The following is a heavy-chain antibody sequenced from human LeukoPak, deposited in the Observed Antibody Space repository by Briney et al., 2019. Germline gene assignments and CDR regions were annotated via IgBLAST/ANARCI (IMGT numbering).Heavy chain of an antibody. D-gene: IGHD3-22*01. CDR2: ISSSSSYI. CDR3: ARDSYYDSSGYYYPLFDY. Sequence: GGSLRLSCAASGFTFSSYWMSWVRQAPGKGLEWVSSISSSSSYIYYADSVKGRFTISRDNAKNSLYLQMNSLRAEDTAVYYCARDSYYDSSGYYYPLFDYWGQGTLVTVSS. V-gene: IGHV3-21*01. J-gene: IGHJ4*02. CDR1: GFTFSSYW.